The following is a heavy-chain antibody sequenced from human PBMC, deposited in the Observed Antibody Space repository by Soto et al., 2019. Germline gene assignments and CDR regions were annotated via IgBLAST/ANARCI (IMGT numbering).Heavy chain of an antibody. Sequence: GGSLRLSCAASGFTFSNYWMHWVRQAPGKGLVWVSRINRDGSTTTYADSVRGRFTISRDNAKNTLYLQMNSLRDEDTAIYYCTMDLTGRQDYWGQGALVTVSS. CDR1: GFTFSNYW. CDR2: INRDGSTT. CDR3: TMDLTGRQDY. V-gene: IGHV3-74*01. D-gene: IGHD1-20*01. J-gene: IGHJ4*01.